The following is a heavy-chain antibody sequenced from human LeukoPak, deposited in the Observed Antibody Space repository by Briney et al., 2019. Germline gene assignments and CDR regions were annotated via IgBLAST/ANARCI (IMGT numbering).Heavy chain of an antibody. CDR1: GGSINSYY. J-gene: IGHJ4*02. D-gene: IGHD1-1*01. Sequence: ETLSLTCTVSGGSINSYYWSWVRQAPGKGLEWVGRIKSKTDGGTTDYAAPVKGRFTISRDDSKNTLYLQMNSLKTEDTAVYYCTTELDRDYWGQGTLVTVSS. CDR3: TTELDRDY. V-gene: IGHV3-15*01. CDR2: IKSKTDGGTT.